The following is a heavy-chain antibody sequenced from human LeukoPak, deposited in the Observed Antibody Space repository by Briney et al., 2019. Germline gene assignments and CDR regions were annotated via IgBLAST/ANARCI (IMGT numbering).Heavy chain of an antibody. Sequence: GGSLRLSCTASGFAFSVYAMSWVRQPPGKGLEWVSTINANSGTTSYAASVRGRFTISRDNSKNTLYLQMNSLRADDTAVYYCAKPISGGLAVTADWFHPWGQGPLVAVSS. J-gene: IGHJ5*01. CDR2: INANSGTT. D-gene: IGHD6-19*01. CDR3: AKPISGGLAVTADWFHP. CDR1: GFAFSVYA. V-gene: IGHV3-23*01.